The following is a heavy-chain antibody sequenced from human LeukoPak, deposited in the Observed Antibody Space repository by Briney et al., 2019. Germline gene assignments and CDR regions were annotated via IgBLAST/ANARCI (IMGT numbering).Heavy chain of an antibody. CDR3: ARDVDTATSDY. Sequence: ASVKVSCKAAGYTFTGYYMHWVRQAPGQGREGMGWINPNSGGTNYAQKFQGRVTMTRDTSISTAYMELSRLRSDDTAVYYCARDVDTATSDYWGERTLVTVSS. J-gene: IGHJ4*02. CDR1: GYTFTGYY. D-gene: IGHD5-18*01. V-gene: IGHV1-2*02. CDR2: INPNSGGT.